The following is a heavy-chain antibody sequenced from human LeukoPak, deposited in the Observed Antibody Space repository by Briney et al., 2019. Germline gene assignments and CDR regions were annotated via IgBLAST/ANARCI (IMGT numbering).Heavy chain of an antibody. D-gene: IGHD3-22*01. Sequence: ASVKVSCKASGGTFSSYAISWVRQAPGQGLEWMGRIIPILGIANYAQKFQGRVTITADKSTSTAYMELSNLRSEDTAVYYCARDEYYDSSGYYTLDYWGQGTLVTVSS. V-gene: IGHV1-69*04. CDR2: IIPILGIA. CDR1: GGTFSSYA. CDR3: ARDEYYDSSGYYTLDY. J-gene: IGHJ4*02.